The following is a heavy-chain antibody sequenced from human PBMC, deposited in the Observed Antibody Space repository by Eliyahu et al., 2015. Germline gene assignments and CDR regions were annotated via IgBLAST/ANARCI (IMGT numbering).Heavy chain of an antibody. Sequence: QVQLVXSGGGXVQPGGSLRLSXAASGFTFSXYYMNWIRQAPGQGLEWVSYISPSGSVMYYADSVKGRFTISRDNAKNSLYLQVDGLGPADTAVYYCARDFREPQSRAFDVWGQGTLVTVSS. CDR3: ARDFREPQSRAFDV. D-gene: IGHD3-10*01. V-gene: IGHV3-11*01. J-gene: IGHJ3*01. CDR2: ISPSGSVM. CDR1: GFTFSXYY.